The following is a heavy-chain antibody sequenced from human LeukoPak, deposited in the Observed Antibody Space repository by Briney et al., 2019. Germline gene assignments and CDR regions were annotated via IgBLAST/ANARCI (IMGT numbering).Heavy chain of an antibody. V-gene: IGHV3-7*01. D-gene: IGHD5-12*01. CDR3: ARGWRYSGYEYYYYYYYMDV. Sequence: GGSLRLSCAASGFTFSRYWMSWVRQAPGKGLEWVANIKRDGSEKYYVDSVKGRFTISRDNAKNSLYLQMNSLRAEDTAVYYCARGWRYSGYEYYYYYYYMDVWGKGTTVTVSS. J-gene: IGHJ6*03. CDR1: GFTFSRYW. CDR2: IKRDGSEK.